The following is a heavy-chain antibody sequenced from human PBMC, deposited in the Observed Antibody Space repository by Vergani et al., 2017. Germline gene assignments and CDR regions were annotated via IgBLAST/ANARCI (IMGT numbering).Heavy chain of an antibody. CDR3: ARENSGTLAGPFDY. Sequence: QVQLQESGPGLVKPSETLSLTCTVSGGSISSYYWSWTRQPAGKGLEWIGRIYTSGSTNYNPSLKSRVTMSVDTSKNQFSLKLSSVTAADTAVYYCARENSGTLAGPFDYWGQGTVVTVSS. D-gene: IGHD6-19*01. CDR1: GGSISSYY. CDR2: IYTSGST. V-gene: IGHV4-4*07. J-gene: IGHJ4*02.